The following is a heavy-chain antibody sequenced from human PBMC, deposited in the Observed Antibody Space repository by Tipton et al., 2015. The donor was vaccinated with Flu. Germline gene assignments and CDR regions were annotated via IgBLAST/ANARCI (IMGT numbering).Heavy chain of an antibody. V-gene: IGHV4-4*07. Sequence: LSLTCTVSGGSLSSYYWSWIRQPAGKGLEWIGRIYTSGGTKFNPSLRGRLTMSVDASKKEFSLKLSSVTAADTAVYYCARGSGSGTFMIFDFWGQGTLVTVSS. CDR2: IYTSGGT. D-gene: IGHD3-10*01. J-gene: IGHJ4*02. CDR1: GGSLSSYY. CDR3: ARGSGSGTFMIFDF.